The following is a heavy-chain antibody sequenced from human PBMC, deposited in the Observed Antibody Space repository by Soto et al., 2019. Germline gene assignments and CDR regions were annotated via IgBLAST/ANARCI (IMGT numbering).Heavy chain of an antibody. CDR2: IFYNGDT. CDR1: NGSISSAKKY. CDR3: VRHPSIVI. J-gene: IGHJ4*02. Sequence: SETLSLTCSVANGSISSAKKYWGWIRQPPGMGLGCVGSIFYNGDTYYNPSLKIRVTISLHTAKNQFSLKMTSVTTADPAVYDCVRHPSIVIWGQGTLVTVS. V-gene: IGHV4-39*01. D-gene: IGHD3-10*01.